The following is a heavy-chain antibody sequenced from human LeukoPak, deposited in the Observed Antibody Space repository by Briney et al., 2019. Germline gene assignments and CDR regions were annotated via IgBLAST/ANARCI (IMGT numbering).Heavy chain of an antibody. CDR2: INPNSGDT. V-gene: IGHV1-2*06. J-gene: IGHJ4*02. CDR1: GYTFTGYY. Sequence: ASVKVSCKASGYTFTGYYMHWVRQAPGQGLEWMGRINPNSGDTNFAQKFQGRVTMTRDTSISTAYMELSRLRSDDTAVYYCARLPRTNWGCFGYWGQGTLVTVSS. D-gene: IGHD7-27*01. CDR3: ARLPRTNWGCFGY.